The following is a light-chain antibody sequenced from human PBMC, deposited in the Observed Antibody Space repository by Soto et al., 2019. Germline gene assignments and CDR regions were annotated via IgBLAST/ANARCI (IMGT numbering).Light chain of an antibody. J-gene: IGKJ2*01. CDR3: QQYNNWPLYT. Sequence: EIVMTQSPATLSVSPGERATLSCRASQSVSSNLARYQQKPGQAPRLLIYGASTRATGIPARFSGSGSGTEFTLTISSLQSEDFAVDYCQQYNNWPLYTFGQGTKLEIK. V-gene: IGKV3-15*01. CDR1: QSVSSN. CDR2: GAS.